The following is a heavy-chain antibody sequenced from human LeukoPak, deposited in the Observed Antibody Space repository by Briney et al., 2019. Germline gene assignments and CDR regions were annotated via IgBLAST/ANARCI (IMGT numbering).Heavy chain of an antibody. D-gene: IGHD2-15*01. CDR1: GLSLSNYA. CDR2: ISERGGST. CDR3: AKVVFRCGDSCYRYYYGMDV. J-gene: IGHJ6*02. V-gene: IGHV3-23*01. Sequence: GGSLRLSCVVSGLSLSNYAMTWVRQAPGKGMEWVSYISERGGSTTYADSVKGGFTISRDTSLNTLYLQMNNLRAEDTAVYYCAKVVFRCGDSCYRYYYGMDVWGQGTEVTVSS.